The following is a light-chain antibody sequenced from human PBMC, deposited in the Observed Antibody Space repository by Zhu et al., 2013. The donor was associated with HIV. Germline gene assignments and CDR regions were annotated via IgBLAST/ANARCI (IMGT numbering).Light chain of an antibody. J-gene: IGKJ1*01. CDR1: QSISNNY. CDR3: QQYGSSPRT. V-gene: IGKV3-20*01. CDR2: GAS. Sequence: IVLTQSPGTLSLSPGERATLSCRASQSISNNYLAWYQQNPGQAPRLLIYGASTRATGIPDRFSGSGSGTDFTLTISRLEPEDFAVYYCQQYGSSPRTFGQGTKVEIK.